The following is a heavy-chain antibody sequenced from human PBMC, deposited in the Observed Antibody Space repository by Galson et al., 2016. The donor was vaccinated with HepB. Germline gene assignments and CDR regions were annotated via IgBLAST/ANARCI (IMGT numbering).Heavy chain of an antibody. D-gene: IGHD2-15*01. CDR1: GFVFSNYG. Sequence: SLRLSCAASGFVFSNYGMHWVRQAPGKGLEWVAGLSYNGLNQHYPDSLMGRFTVSRDNSESIMYLQMDSLRPGDTAVYYCTKQVAEGGLGDTWGQGTVVTVSS. V-gene: IGHV3-30*18. J-gene: IGHJ5*02. CDR3: TKQVAEGGLGDT. CDR2: LSYNGLNQ.